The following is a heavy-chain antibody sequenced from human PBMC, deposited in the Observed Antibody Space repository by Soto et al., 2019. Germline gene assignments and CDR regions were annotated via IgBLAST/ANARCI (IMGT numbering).Heavy chain of an antibody. D-gene: IGHD6-6*01. J-gene: IGHJ4*02. V-gene: IGHV3-21*01. CDR3: ARDLYSSSARYFDY. CDR1: GFTFSSYS. Sequence: GGSLRLSCAASGFTFSSYSMNWVRQAPGKGLEWVSSISSSSSYIYYADSVKGRFTISRDNAKNSLYLQMNSLRAEDTAVYNCARDLYSSSARYFDYWGQGTLVTVSS. CDR2: ISSSSSYI.